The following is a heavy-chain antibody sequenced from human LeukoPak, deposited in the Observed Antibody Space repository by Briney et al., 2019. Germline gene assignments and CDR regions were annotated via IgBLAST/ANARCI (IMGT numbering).Heavy chain of an antibody. CDR1: GFTFSDYY. V-gene: IGHV3-11*04. J-gene: IGHJ3*02. CDR2: ISSSGSTI. CDR3: ASAPYGGKSKARDAFDI. D-gene: IGHD4-23*01. Sequence: GGSLRLSCAASGFTFSDYYMSWIRQAPGKGLEWVSYISSSGSTIYYADSVKGRFTISRDNAKNSLYLQMNSLRAEDTAVYYCASAPYGGKSKARDAFDIWGQGTMVTVSS.